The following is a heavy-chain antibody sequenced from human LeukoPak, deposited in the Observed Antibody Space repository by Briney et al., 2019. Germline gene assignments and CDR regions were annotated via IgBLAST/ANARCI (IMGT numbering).Heavy chain of an antibody. J-gene: IGHJ6*03. CDR1: GGSFSGYY. CDR2: INHSGST. D-gene: IGHD3-3*01. V-gene: IGHV4-34*01. CDR3: AREAGSGYIYYYYCMDV. Sequence: SETLSLTCAVYGGSFSGYYWSWIRQPPGKGLEWIGEINHSGSTNYNPSLKSRVTISVDTSKNQFSLKLSSVTAADTAVYYCAREAGSGYIYYYYCMDVWGKGTTVTVSS.